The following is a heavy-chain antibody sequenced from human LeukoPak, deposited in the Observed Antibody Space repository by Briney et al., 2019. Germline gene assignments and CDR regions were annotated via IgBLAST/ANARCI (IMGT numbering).Heavy chain of an antibody. CDR2: ISSGGSTI. V-gene: IGHV3-48*01. J-gene: IGHJ6*02. CDR1: RFTFTDYS. Sequence: GGSLRLSCVASRFTFTDYSMNWVRQAPGKGLEWVSYISSGGSTIYYGDSVRGRFTISRDNAKNSLYLQMNSLRAEDTAVYYCARDDTGTSYTYYGMEVWGQGTTVTVSS. D-gene: IGHD1/OR15-1a*01. CDR3: ARDDTGTSYTYYGMEV.